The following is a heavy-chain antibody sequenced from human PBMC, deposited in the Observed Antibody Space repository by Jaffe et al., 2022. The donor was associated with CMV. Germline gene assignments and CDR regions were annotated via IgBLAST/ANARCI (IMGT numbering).Heavy chain of an antibody. Sequence: QVQLVQSGAEVKKPGASVKVSCKASGYTFTSYYMHWVRQAPGQGLEWMGIINPSGGSTSYAQKFQGRVTMTRDTSTSTVYMELSSLRSEDTAVYYCARDLGCSGGSCYYFDYWGQGTLVTVSS. D-gene: IGHD2-15*01. CDR1: GYTFTSYY. CDR3: ARDLGCSGGSCYYFDY. CDR2: INPSGGST. V-gene: IGHV1-46*01. J-gene: IGHJ4*02.